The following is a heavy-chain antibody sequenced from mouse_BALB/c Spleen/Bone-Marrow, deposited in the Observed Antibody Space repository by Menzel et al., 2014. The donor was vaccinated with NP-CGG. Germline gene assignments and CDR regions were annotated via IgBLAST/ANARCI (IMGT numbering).Heavy chain of an antibody. CDR1: GYTFTDYN. CDR2: INPNNGGT. D-gene: IGHD2-3*01. V-gene: IGHV1-18*01. CDR3: ATYDPVLQYFDY. Sequence: VQLQQYGPELVKPGASVKIPCKASGYTFTDYNMDWVKQSHGKSLEWIGDINPNNGGTIYNQKFKGKATLTVDKSSNTAYMELRSLTSNDTAVYYCATYDPVLQYFDYWGQGCTLTVSS. J-gene: IGHJ2*01.